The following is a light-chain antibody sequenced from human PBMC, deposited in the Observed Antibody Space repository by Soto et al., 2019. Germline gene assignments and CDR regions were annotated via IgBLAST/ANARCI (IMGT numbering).Light chain of an antibody. J-gene: IGLJ2*01. CDR3: STYTSSSTPVV. CDR2: DVS. V-gene: IGLV2-14*01. Sequence: QSALTQPASVSGSPGQSITISCTGTSSDVGGYNYVSWYQQHPGKAPKLMIYDVSNRPSGVSNRFSGSESGNTASLTISGLQALDEADYYCSTYTSSSTPVVFGGGTKLTVL. CDR1: SSDVGGYNY.